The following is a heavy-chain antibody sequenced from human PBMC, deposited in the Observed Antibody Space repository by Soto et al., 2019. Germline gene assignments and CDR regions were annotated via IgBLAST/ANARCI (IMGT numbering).Heavy chain of an antibody. CDR1: GDSMSSYY. V-gene: IGHV4-59*01. CDR3: ARSLGNYFDY. J-gene: IGHJ4*01. D-gene: IGHD3-10*01. CDR2: IYYTGSA. Sequence: SETLSLTCIVSGDSMSSYYWSWIRQPPGKGLEWIGYIYYTGSASYNPSLKTRVTISIDTSRNQFSLKLTSTTAADTAIYYCARSLGNYFDYWGRGTLVTVSS.